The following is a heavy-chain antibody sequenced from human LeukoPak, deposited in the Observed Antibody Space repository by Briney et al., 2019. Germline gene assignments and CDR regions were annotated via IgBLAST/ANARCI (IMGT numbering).Heavy chain of an antibody. Sequence: PGGSLRLSCAASGLTFSSYGMHWVRQAPGKGLEWVAGTLYDGSNKYYADSVKGRFTISRDNSKNTLYLEMISLRAEDTAMYYCAKGYNWNYLGAFDVWGQGTMVTVSS. V-gene: IGHV3-30*18. CDR2: TLYDGSNK. D-gene: IGHD1-7*01. CDR3: AKGYNWNYLGAFDV. J-gene: IGHJ3*01. CDR1: GLTFSSYG.